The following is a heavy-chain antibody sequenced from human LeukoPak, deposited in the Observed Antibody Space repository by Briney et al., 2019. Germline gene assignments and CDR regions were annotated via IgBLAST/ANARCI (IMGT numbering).Heavy chain of an antibody. CDR1: GFTFRNYW. J-gene: IGHJ4*02. CDR2: IKQDGSEK. Sequence: PGGSLRLSCAVSGFTFRNYWMSRVRQAPGKGLEWVANIKQDGSEKNYVDSVKGRFTISRDNAKNSLYLQMNSLRVEDTAVYYCARLEQWLTPYWGQGTLVTVSS. D-gene: IGHD6-19*01. CDR3: ARLEQWLTPY. V-gene: IGHV3-7*01.